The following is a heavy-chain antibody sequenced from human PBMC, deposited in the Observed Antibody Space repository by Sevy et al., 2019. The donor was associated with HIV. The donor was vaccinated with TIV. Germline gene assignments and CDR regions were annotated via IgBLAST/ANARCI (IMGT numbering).Heavy chain of an antibody. CDR3: ARDCNSATCLWGLDV. CDR1: GFSFSNYW. Sequence: GESLRLSCAASGFSFSNYWMTWVRQAPGKGLEWVANIKRDGSEKYYVASVKGRFTISRDNAKKSLYLQMNSLTVDDTAVYYCARDCNSATCLWGLDVWGQGTTVTVSS. D-gene: IGHD1-26*01. J-gene: IGHJ6*02. V-gene: IGHV3-7*03. CDR2: IKRDGSEK.